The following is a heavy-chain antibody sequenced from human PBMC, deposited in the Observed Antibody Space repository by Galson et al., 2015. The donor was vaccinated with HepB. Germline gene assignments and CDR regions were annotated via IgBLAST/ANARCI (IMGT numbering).Heavy chain of an antibody. CDR3: AKNGWAFDI. CDR2: IKPDGSER. CDR1: GFTFSSNW. J-gene: IGHJ3*02. Sequence: SLRLSCAASGFTFSSNWMTWVRQAPGKGLEWVANIKPDGSERNYVDSVKGRFTISRDNAKNSLYLQMNSLRAEDTAVYYCAKNGWAFDIWGQGTMVIVSS. V-gene: IGHV3-7*03. D-gene: IGHD2-8*01.